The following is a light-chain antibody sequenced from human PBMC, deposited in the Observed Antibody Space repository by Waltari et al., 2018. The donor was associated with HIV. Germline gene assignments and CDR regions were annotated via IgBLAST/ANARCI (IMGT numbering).Light chain of an antibody. Sequence: DIVMTQSPDSLAVSLGERATINCKSSQSVLHRYNNKNYLAGDRQKPGQPPKLLMYWASTRGSGVPDRFSGSVSGTDFTLTISSLQVDDFATYFCQQGFMIPLTFGPGTKVDMK. CDR1: QSVLHRYNNKNY. J-gene: IGKJ3*01. V-gene: IGKV4-1*01. CDR3: QQGFMIPLT. CDR2: WAS.